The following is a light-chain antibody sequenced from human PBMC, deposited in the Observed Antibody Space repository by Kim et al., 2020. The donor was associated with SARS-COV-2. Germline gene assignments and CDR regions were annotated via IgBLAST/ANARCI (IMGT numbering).Light chain of an antibody. V-gene: IGKV2-28*01. CDR2: LGS. J-gene: IGKJ2*01. Sequence: EPAAIACKSSESLLHSNGNNFLAWYLQKPGQSPQLLIYLGSNRASGVPDRFSDSGSGTDFTLKIRRVEAEDVGVYYCMQALQTPYTFGQGTKLEI. CDR1: ESLLHSNGNNF. CDR3: MQALQTPYT.